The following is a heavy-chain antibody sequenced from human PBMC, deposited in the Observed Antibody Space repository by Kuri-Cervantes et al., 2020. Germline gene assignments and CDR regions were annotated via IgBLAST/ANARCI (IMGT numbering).Heavy chain of an antibody. D-gene: IGHD3-10*01. V-gene: IGHV3-30*18. J-gene: IGHJ3*02. CDR3: AKVLWFGELLSDAFDI. CDR2: ISYDGSNK. CDR1: GFAFSTYG. Sequence: GESLKISCAASGFAFSTYGMHWVRQAPGKGLEWVAVISYDGSNKYYADSVKGRFTISRDNSKNTLYLQMNSLRAEDTAVYYCAKVLWFGELLSDAFDIWGQGTMVTVSS.